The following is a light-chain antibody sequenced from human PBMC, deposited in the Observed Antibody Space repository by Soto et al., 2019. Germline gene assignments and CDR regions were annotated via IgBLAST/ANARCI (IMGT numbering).Light chain of an antibody. J-gene: IGLJ2*01. CDR1: SSNIGSNL. Sequence: QSVLTQPPSASGTPGQRVTISCSGSSSNIGSNLVNWYQQLPGTAPKLVMYNNNQWPSGVPDRFSGSKSGTSASLAISGLQSEDEADYYCQVWDTSPDHVIFGGGTKLTVL. CDR3: QVWDTSPDHVI. CDR2: NNN. V-gene: IGLV1-44*01.